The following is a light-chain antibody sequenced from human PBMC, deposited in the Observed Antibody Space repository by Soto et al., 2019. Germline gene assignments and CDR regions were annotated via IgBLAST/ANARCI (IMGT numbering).Light chain of an antibody. V-gene: IGKV3D-15*01. J-gene: IGKJ1*01. CDR3: QQYNEWPPWT. CDR1: QSVNSN. CDR2: GAS. Sequence: EVVVTQSPVTLSLSPGERASLSCRASQSVNSNLAWYQQKPGQAPRLLICGASTRATGIPDRFSGTGSATEFTLTISSLQSEDFAVYYCQQYNEWPPWTFGQGTKVEIK.